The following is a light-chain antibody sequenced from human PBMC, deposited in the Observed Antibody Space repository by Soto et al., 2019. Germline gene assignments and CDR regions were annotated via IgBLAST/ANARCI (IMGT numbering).Light chain of an antibody. V-gene: IGKV3-15*01. Sequence: EIVMTQSPATLSVSPGERATLSCSASQSVGSNLAWYQQKPGQAPRLLIYGASTRATGIPARFSGSGSGTEFTLTISSLQSEDFAVYYCQQYNNWPRTFGQGTKVEIK. CDR3: QQYNNWPRT. CDR2: GAS. J-gene: IGKJ1*01. CDR1: QSVGSN.